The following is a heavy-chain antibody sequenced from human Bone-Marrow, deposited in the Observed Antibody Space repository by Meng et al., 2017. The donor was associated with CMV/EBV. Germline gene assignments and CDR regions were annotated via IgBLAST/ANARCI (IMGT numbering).Heavy chain of an antibody. CDR3: ARDIGLYHDSSSHDY. CDR1: GYTFTSYG. V-gene: IGHV1-18*01. D-gene: IGHD3-22*01. Sequence: SGYTFTSYGISWVRQAPGQGLEWMGWISAYSGNTNYAQKLQGRVTMTTDTSTSTAYMELRSLRSDDTAVYYCARDIGLYHDSSSHDYWGQGTLVTVSS. J-gene: IGHJ4*02. CDR2: ISAYSGNT.